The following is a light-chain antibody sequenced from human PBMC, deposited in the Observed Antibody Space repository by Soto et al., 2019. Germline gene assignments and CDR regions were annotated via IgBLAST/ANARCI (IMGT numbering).Light chain of an antibody. V-gene: IGKV1-5*01. J-gene: IGKJ1*01. CDR1: QNINNW. CDR2: DAS. Sequence: DIQMTQSPSTLSASIGDRVTITCRASQNINNWIAWYQQKPGKAPKFLIYDASTLESGVPSRFSGSGSGTEFTLTISSLQPDDYATYYCQQYSSYSRTFGQGTKVDIK. CDR3: QQYSSYSRT.